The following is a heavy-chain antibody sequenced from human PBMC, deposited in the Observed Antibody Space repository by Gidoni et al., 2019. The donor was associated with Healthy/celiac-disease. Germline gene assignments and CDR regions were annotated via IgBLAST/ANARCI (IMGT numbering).Heavy chain of an antibody. V-gene: IGHV4-39*01. J-gene: IGHJ4*02. D-gene: IGHD3-3*01. CDR3: ARLGYYDFWSGYLPPALFDY. Sequence: QLQLQESGPGLVKPSETLSLTCTVSGGSISSTSYSWGWIRQPPGKGLEWIGSIYYSGSTYYNPSLKGRGTISVDTSKNQFSLKLSSVTAADTAVYYCARLGYYDFWSGYLPPALFDYWGQGTLVTVSS. CDR1: GGSISSTSYS. CDR2: IYYSGST.